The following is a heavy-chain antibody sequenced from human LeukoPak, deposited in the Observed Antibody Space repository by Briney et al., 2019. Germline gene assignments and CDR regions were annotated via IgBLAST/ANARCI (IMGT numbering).Heavy chain of an antibody. CDR3: AVMAYYDFWSGYYTLDY. D-gene: IGHD3-3*01. V-gene: IGHV1-8*03. Sequence: GASVKVSCTASGYTFTSYDINWVREATGQRLEWMGCRNPNSGNTGYAQKFQGRVTITRNTSISTAYMELSSLRSEDTAVYYCAVMAYYDFWSGYYTLDYWGQGTLVTVSS. CDR1: GYTFTSYD. CDR2: RNPNSGNT. J-gene: IGHJ4*02.